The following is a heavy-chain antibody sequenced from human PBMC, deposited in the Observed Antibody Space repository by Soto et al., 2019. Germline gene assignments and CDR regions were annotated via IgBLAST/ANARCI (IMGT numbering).Heavy chain of an antibody. CDR3: ARGPITTNPRFDP. J-gene: IGHJ5*02. CDR1: GGSFSGYY. Sequence: PSETLSLTCAVYGGSFSGYYWSWIRQPPGKGLEWIGEINHSGSTNHNPSLKSRVTISVDTSKNQFSLKLSSVTAADTAVYYCARGPITTNPRFDPWGQGTLVTVSS. D-gene: IGHD3-22*01. V-gene: IGHV4-34*01. CDR2: INHSGST.